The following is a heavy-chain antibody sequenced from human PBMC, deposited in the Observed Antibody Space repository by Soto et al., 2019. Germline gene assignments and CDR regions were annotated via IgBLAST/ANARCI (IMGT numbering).Heavy chain of an antibody. Sequence: GASVKVSCKASGYTFTSYDSNWVRQATGQGLEWMGWMNPNSGNTGYAQKFQGQVTISADKSISTAYLQWSSLKASDTAMYYCARPRSSGYYNRPFDYWGQGTLVTVSS. CDR1: GYTFTSYD. V-gene: IGHV1-8*01. CDR3: ARPRSSGYYNRPFDY. CDR2: MNPNSGNT. J-gene: IGHJ4*02. D-gene: IGHD3-22*01.